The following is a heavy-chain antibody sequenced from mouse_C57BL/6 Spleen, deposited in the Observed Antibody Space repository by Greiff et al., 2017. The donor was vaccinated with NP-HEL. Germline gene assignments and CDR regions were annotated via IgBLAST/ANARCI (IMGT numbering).Heavy chain of an antibody. J-gene: IGHJ2*01. Sequence: QVHVKQPGTELVKPGASVKLSCKASGYTFTSYWMHWVKQRPGQGLEWIGNINPSNGGTNYNEKFKSKATLTVDKSSSTAYMQLSSLTSEDSAVYYCARSGGYRGYFDYWGQGTTLTVSS. CDR2: INPSNGGT. V-gene: IGHV1-53*01. CDR1: GYTFTSYW. D-gene: IGHD3-1*01. CDR3: ARSGGYRGYFDY.